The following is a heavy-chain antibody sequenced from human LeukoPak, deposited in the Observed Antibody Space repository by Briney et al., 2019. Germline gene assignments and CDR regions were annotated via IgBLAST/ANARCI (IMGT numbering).Heavy chain of an antibody. Sequence: SETLSLTCTVSDGSIINYYWSWIRQPPGKGLEWIGKINDSGSTNNNPSLKSRVTISEDTSKNQFSLKLSSVTAADTAVYYCARNQPDGSGSSSFDYWGQGTLVTVSS. J-gene: IGHJ4*02. CDR3: ARNQPDGSGSSSFDY. CDR2: INDSGST. CDR1: DGSIINYY. V-gene: IGHV4-34*01. D-gene: IGHD3-10*01.